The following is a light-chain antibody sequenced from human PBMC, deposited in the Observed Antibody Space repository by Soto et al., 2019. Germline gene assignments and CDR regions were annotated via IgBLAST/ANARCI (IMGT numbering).Light chain of an antibody. CDR1: QSVTNNF. CDR2: GAS. Sequence: EIVLTQSPVTLSLSPGERATLSCRASQSVTNNFLAWFQQKLGQAPRLLIHGASTRAIGIPDRFSASGSGTDFTLTINRLEPEDFAVYYCHQYGISPWTFGQGTRVEIK. CDR3: HQYGISPWT. V-gene: IGKV3-20*01. J-gene: IGKJ1*01.